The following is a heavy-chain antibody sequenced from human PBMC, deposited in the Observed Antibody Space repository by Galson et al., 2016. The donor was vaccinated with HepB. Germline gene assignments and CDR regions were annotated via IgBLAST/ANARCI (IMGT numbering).Heavy chain of an antibody. CDR1: GFTFSTYS. D-gene: IGHD5-18*01. V-gene: IGHV3-48*02. J-gene: IGHJ4*02. Sequence: LRLSCAASGFTFSTYSMNWVRQAPGKGLEWVSYISSRSSTVYYADSLKGRFTISRDNAKNSLYLQMNSLRDEDTAVFYCARDGGRGYTYGYFDYWGQGTLVTVSS. CDR2: ISSRSSTV. CDR3: ARDGGRGYTYGYFDY.